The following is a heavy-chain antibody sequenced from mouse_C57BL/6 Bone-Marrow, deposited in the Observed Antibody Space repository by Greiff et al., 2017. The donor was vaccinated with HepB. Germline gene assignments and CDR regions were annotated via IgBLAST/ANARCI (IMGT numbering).Heavy chain of an antibody. V-gene: IGHV1-82*01. CDR3: ARLGWLLGGDWFAY. CDR1: GYAFSSSW. Sequence: QVQLQQSGPELVKPGASVKISCKASGYAFSSSWMNWVKQRPGKGLEWIGRIYPGSGSTNYNEKFKSKATLTVDTSSSTAYMQLSSLTSEDSAVYYCARLGWLLGGDWFAYWGQGTLVTVSA. CDR2: IYPGSGST. D-gene: IGHD2-3*01. J-gene: IGHJ3*01.